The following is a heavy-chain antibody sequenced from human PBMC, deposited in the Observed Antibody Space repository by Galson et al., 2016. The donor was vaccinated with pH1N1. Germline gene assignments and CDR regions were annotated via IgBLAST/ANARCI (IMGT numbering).Heavy chain of an antibody. CDR3: ARDSSLWSAEWELFDY. Sequence: SLRLSCAASGFGFSSYAMHWVRQAPGQGLEWVAFISFDSSNNYYVDSVRGRFTVSRDNSKNTLFLQMNSLRAEDTAIYYCARDSSLWSAEWELFDYWGQGTLVTVSS. J-gene: IGHJ4*02. CDR2: ISFDSSNN. CDR1: GFGFSSYA. D-gene: IGHD1-26*01. V-gene: IGHV3-30*04.